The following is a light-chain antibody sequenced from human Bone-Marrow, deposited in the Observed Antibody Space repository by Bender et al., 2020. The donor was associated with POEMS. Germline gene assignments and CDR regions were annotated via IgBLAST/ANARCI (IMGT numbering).Light chain of an antibody. CDR1: NLGSQS. CDR2: DDG. Sequence: SYVLTQPPSVSVAPGQTARITCGGNNLGSQSVHWYQQKPGQAPVLVVFDDGDRPSGIPDRFSGSISGDTATLTISRVAAGDEADYYCQVWDSSSVHYVFGGGTKVTVL. CDR3: QVWDSSSVHYV. V-gene: IGLV3-21*02. J-gene: IGLJ1*01.